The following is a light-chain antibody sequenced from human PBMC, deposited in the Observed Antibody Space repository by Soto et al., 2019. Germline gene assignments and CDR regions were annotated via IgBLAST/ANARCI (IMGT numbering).Light chain of an antibody. Sequence: QSVLTQPPSASGTPGQRVTISCSGSDSNIGNNAVNWYQQLPGTAPKLLIYSNNQRPSGVPDRFSASKSGSSASLAISGLRSEDEADYYCAAWDDSLNMVFGGGTKLTVL. CDR3: AAWDDSLNMV. CDR2: SNN. J-gene: IGLJ2*01. CDR1: DSNIGNNA. V-gene: IGLV1-44*01.